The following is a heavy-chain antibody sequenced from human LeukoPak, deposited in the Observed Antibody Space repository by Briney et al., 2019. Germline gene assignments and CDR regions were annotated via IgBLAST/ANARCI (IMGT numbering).Heavy chain of an antibody. CDR2: LYTSEST. CDR1: GDSISNYY. D-gene: IGHD3-3*01. Sequence: SETLSLTCTVSGDSISNYYWSWIRQPAGKGLEWIGRLYTSESTTYNPSLRSRVTMSLDTSKNQLTLKLSSVTAADTAVYYCAREGGRVTTIFGYWFDPWGQGTLVTVSS. J-gene: IGHJ5*02. CDR3: AREGGRVTTIFGYWFDP. V-gene: IGHV4-4*07.